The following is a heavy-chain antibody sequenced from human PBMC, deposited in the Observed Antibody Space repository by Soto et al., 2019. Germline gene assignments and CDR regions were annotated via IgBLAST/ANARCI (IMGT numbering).Heavy chain of an antibody. CDR1: GAYLSSEY. V-gene: IGHV4-59*01. CDR2: IYYSGST. CDR3: ARGTASYRFGDSWYYFDY. D-gene: IGHD3-16*02. J-gene: IGHJ4*02. Sequence: SETLALTCTISGAYLSSEYCSWSRIHPGKGLEWIGYIYYSGSTNYNPSLKSRVTISVDTSKNQFSLKLSSVTAAGTAVYYCARGTASYRFGDSWYYFDYWGQGTLVTVSS.